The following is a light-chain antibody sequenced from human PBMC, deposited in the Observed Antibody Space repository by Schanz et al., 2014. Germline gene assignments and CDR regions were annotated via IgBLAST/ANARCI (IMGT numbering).Light chain of an antibody. CDR3: QQYGVSPLT. CDR1: QSVSSSY. J-gene: IGKJ4*01. CDR2: DTS. Sequence: EIVLTQSPGTLSLSPGERATLSCRASQSVSSSYLAWYRQKPGLAPRLLIFDTSTRATGIPDRFSGSGSGTDFTLTISSHEPEDFAVYYCQQYGVSPLTFGGGTKVEIQ. V-gene: IGKV3D-20*01.